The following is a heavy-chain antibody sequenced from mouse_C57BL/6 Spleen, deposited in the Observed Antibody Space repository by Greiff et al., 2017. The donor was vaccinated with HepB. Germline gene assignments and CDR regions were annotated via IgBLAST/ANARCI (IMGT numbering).Heavy chain of an antibody. D-gene: IGHD1-1*01. CDR2: IWRGGST. J-gene: IGHJ4*01. V-gene: IGHV2-5*01. CDR1: GFSLTSYG. CDR3: AKSYYYGSSPYYAMDY. Sequence: QVQLKQSGPGLVQPSQSLSITCTVSGFSLTSYGVHWVRQSPGKGLEWLGVIWRGGSTDYNAAFMSRLSITKDNSKSQVFFKMNRLQADDTAIYYCAKSYYYGSSPYYAMDYWGQGTSVTVSS.